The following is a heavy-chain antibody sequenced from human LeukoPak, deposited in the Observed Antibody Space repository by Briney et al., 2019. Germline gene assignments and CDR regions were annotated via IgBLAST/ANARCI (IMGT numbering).Heavy chain of an antibody. CDR1: GFDVSRNY. J-gene: IGHJ4*02. D-gene: IGHD6-13*01. CDR3: AKDRAAAGGY. Sequence: GGSLRLSCAASGFDVSRNYMNWVRQAPGKGLEWVANIKQDGSEKYYADSVKGRFTISRDNFKNTLYLQMNSLRAEDTAVYYCAKDRAAAGGYWGQGTLVTVSS. V-gene: IGHV3-7*01. CDR2: IKQDGSEK.